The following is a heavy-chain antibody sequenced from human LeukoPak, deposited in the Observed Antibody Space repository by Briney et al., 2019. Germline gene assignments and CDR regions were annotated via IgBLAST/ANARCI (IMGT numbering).Heavy chain of an antibody. CDR1: GFTFSSYA. J-gene: IGHJ4*02. CDR2: ISYDGSNK. CDR3: AREVRGVAFDY. Sequence: GGSLRLSCAASGFTFSSYAMHWVRQAPGKGLEWVAVISYDGSNKYYADSVEGRFTISRDNSKNTLYLQMNSLRAEDTAVYYCAREVRGVAFDYWGQGTLVTVSS. D-gene: IGHD3-10*01. V-gene: IGHV3-30*04.